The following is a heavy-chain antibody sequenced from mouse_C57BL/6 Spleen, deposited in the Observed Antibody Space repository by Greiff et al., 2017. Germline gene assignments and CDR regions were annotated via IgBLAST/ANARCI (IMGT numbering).Heavy chain of an antibody. V-gene: IGHV1-15*01. D-gene: IGHD5-5*01. CDR2: IDPETGGT. CDR3: TRSPSPLPYYFDY. CDR1: GYTFNDYE. Sequence: QVQLKESGAELVRPGASVTLSCKASGYTFNDYEMHWVKQTPVHGLEWIGAIDPETGGTAYNQKFKGKAILTADKSSSTAYMELRSLTSEDSAVYYCTRSPSPLPYYFDYWGQGTTLTVSS. J-gene: IGHJ2*01.